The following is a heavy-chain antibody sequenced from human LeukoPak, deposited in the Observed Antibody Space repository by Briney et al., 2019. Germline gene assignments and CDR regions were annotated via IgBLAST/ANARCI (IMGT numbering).Heavy chain of an antibody. CDR3: ARVDYGDYSLPRH. CDR1: GGSISSYY. Sequence: PSETLSLTCTVSGGSISSYYWSWIRQPPGKGLEWIGYIYCSGSTNYNPSLKSRVTISVDTSKNQFSLKLSSVTAADTAVYYCARVDYGDYSLPRHWGQGTLVTVSS. V-gene: IGHV4-59*01. CDR2: IYCSGST. J-gene: IGHJ4*02. D-gene: IGHD4-17*01.